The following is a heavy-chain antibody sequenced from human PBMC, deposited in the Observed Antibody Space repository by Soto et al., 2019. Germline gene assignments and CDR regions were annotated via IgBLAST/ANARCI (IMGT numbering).Heavy chain of an antibody. CDR2: MNPNSGNT. D-gene: IGHD1-7*01. Sequence: ASLKVSCKASGYTFTSYDINWVRQATGQGLEWMGWMNPNSGNTGYAQKFQGRVTMTRNTSISTAYMELSSLRSEDTAVYYCARDGGTFYYYYYGMDVWGQGTTVTVSS. V-gene: IGHV1-8*01. CDR3: ARDGGTFYYYYYGMDV. J-gene: IGHJ6*02. CDR1: GYTFTSYD.